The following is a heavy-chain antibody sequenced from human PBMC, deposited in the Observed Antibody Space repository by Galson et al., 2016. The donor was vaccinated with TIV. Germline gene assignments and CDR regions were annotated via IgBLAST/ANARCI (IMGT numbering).Heavy chain of an antibody. J-gene: IGHJ3*01. Sequence: SLRLSCAASGFTFSSYAMTWVRQAPGKGLEWVSVIYGGESTYYADSVKGRFTISRDNSKNTLYLQMNSLRADDTAVYYCAKDMTTIMDRAVSSYDALHVWGQGTMATVSS. CDR2: IYGGEST. D-gene: IGHD3-10*01. CDR3: AKDMTTIMDRAVSSYDALHV. CDR1: GFTFSSYA. V-gene: IGHV3-23*03.